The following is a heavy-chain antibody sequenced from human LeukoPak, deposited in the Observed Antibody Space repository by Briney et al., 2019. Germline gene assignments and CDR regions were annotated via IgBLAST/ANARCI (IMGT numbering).Heavy chain of an antibody. D-gene: IGHD3-10*01. CDR1: GYTFTSYY. CDR3: ARGPGERDWFDP. Sequence: ASVKVSCKASGYTFTSYYMHWVRQAPGQGLEWMGIINPSGGSTNYAQKFQGRVTMTRDTSISTAYMELSRLRSDDTAVYYCARGPGERDWFDPWGQGTLVTASS. V-gene: IGHV1-2*02. CDR2: INPSGGST. J-gene: IGHJ5*02.